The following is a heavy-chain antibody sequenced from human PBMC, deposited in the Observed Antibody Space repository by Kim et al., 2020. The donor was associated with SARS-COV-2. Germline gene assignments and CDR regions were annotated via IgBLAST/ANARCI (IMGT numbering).Heavy chain of an antibody. V-gene: IGHV4-4*07. D-gene: IGHD3-16*01. CDR1: GGSISSYY. CDR2: IYTSGST. CDR3: ARDQPWGSYYFDN. J-gene: IGHJ4*02. Sequence: SETLSLTCTVSGGSISSYYWSWIRQPAGKGLEWIGRIYTSGSTNYNPSLRSRVTMSVDTSKSQFSLKLSSVTAADTAVYYCARDQPWGSYYFDNWGQGTLVTVSS.